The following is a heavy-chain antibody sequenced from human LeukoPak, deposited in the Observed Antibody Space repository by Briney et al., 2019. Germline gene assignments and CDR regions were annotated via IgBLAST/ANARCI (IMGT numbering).Heavy chain of an antibody. Sequence: GGSLRLFCAASGFTFSSYSMNWVRQAPGKGLEWVAYIRSSSNTIYYADSVRGRFTISRDNAKNSLYLQMNSLRDEDTAVYYCARDPEALDYWGQGTLVTVSS. J-gene: IGHJ4*02. CDR1: GFTFSSYS. CDR2: IRSSSNTI. CDR3: ARDPEALDY. V-gene: IGHV3-48*02.